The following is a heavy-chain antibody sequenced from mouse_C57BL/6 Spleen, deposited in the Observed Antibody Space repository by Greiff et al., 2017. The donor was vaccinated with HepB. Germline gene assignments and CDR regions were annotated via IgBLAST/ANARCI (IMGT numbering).Heavy chain of an antibody. D-gene: IGHD1-1*01. V-gene: IGHV1-64*01. J-gene: IGHJ4*01. CDR3: ARWALITTVALDY. CDR1: GYTFTSYW. Sequence: QVQLQQPGAELVMPGASVKLSCKASGYTFTSYWMHWVKQRPGQGLEWIGMIHPNSGSTNYNEKFKSKATLTVDKSSSTAYMQLSSLTSEDSAVYYCARWALITTVALDYWGQGTSVTVSS. CDR2: IHPNSGST.